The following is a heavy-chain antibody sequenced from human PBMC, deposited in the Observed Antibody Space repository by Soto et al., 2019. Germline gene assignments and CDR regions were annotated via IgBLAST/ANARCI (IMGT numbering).Heavy chain of an antibody. V-gene: IGHV3-30*09. Sequence: VQLVESGGGEVQPGRSLRLSFAASGFKYTDFALHWVGQPPGKGLEWVAIISYDGSDKYYADSVKGRFVISRDNPKNTLYLEMNSLRPEDTAVYFCARRAWDSYYAIDVWGQGTTVTVFS. D-gene: IGHD3-22*01. CDR2: ISYDGSDK. CDR3: ARRAWDSYYAIDV. CDR1: GFKYTDFA. J-gene: IGHJ6*02.